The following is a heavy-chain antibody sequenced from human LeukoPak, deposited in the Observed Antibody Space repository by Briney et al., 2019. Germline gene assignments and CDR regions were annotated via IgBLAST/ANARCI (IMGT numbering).Heavy chain of an antibody. J-gene: IGHJ4*02. V-gene: IGHV4-38-2*02. CDR2: IYHSGNT. CDR1: GYSITSGYY. Sequence: PSETLSLTCTVSGYSITSGYYWAWIRQSPGKGLEWIGSIYHSGNTYYNPSLKSRVIILVDTSKNQFSLKLSSVTAADTAVYYCARGGGHSSGWYGRHRRAYYFDYWGQGTLVTVSS. D-gene: IGHD6-19*01. CDR3: ARGGGHSSGWYGRHRRAYYFDY.